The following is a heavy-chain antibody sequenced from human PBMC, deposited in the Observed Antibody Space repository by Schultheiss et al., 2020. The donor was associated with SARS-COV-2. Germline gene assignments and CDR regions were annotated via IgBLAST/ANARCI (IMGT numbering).Heavy chain of an antibody. CDR2: VYYSGST. J-gene: IGHJ6*02. CDR1: GGSFSGYY. V-gene: IGHV4-34*01. D-gene: IGHD5-18*01. Sequence: LRLSCAVYGGSFSGYYWSWIRQPPGKGLEWIGYVYYSGSTNYNPSLKSRVTISVDKSKNQFSLKVSSVTAADTAVYYCAREVNSYGYYYGMDVWGQGTTVTVSS. CDR3: AREVNSYGYYYGMDV.